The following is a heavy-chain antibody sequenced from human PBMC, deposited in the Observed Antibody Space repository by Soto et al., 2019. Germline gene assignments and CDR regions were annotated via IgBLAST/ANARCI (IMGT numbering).Heavy chain of an antibody. Sequence: EVQLVESWGGLVQPGGSLRLSYAASGFTFSSYWMSWVRQAPGKGLEWVANIKQDGSEKYYVDSVKGRFTISRDNGMNSLYMQMNSLRAEDTAVYYCARDETYYNGSGPVGGQGTLVTVSS. D-gene: IGHD3-10*01. CDR2: IKQDGSEK. CDR3: ARDETYYNGSGPV. CDR1: GFTFSSYW. J-gene: IGHJ4*02. V-gene: IGHV3-7*01.